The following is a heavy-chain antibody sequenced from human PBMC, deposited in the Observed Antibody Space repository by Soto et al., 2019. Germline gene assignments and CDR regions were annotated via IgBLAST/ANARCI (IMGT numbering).Heavy chain of an antibody. CDR1: GFTFTNYG. D-gene: IGHD2-8*02. CDR3: PKDVTGHASSSTVLPV. V-gene: IGHV3-30*18. Sequence: GGSLRLSCAASGFTFTNYGMSWVRQAPGKGLEWVAVISYDGSNKYYADSVKGRFTISRDNSKNTLYLQMNSLRAEDTAVYYCPKDVTGHASSSTVLPVWAQGPTLVAS. CDR2: ISYDGSNK. J-gene: IGHJ6*02.